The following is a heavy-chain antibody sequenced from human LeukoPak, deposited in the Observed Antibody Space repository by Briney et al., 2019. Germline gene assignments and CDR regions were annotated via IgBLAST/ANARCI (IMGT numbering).Heavy chain of an antibody. CDR2: MNPNSGDT. V-gene: IGHV1-8*01. CDR1: GYTFTSYD. Sequence: ASVKVSCKASGYTFTSYDINWVRQATGQGLEWMGWMNPNSGDTGYAHKFQGRVTMNRYTSISTAYMELTSLRSEDTAVYYCARVPRRGGRFDPWGQGTLVTVSS. D-gene: IGHD3-10*01. J-gene: IGHJ5*02. CDR3: ARVPRRGGRFDP.